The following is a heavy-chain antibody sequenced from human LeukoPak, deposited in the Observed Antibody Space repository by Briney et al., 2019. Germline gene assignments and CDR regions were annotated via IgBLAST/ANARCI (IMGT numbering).Heavy chain of an antibody. J-gene: IGHJ3*02. CDR3: AKDIAAQMATIRFDI. CDR1: GFTFDDYA. CDR2: ISWNSGSI. D-gene: IGHD5-24*01. V-gene: IGHV3-9*01. Sequence: PGRSLRLSCAASGFTFDDYAMHWVRQAPGKGLEWVSGISWNSGSIGYADSVKGRFTISRDNAKNSLYLQMNSLRAEDTALYYCAKDIAAQMATIRFDIWGQGTMVTVSS.